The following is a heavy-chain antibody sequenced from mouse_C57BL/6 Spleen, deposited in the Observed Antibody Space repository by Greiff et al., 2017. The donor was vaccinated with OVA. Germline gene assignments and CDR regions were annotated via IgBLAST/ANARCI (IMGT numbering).Heavy chain of an antibody. CDR3: ARSRYYGSSYGYFDY. V-gene: IGHV1-61*01. D-gene: IGHD1-1*01. CDR2: IYPSDSET. CDR1: GYTFTSYW. Sequence: QVQLQQPGAELVRPGSSVKLSCKASGYTFTSYWMDWVKQRPGQGLEWIGNIYPSDSETHYNQKFKDKATLTVDKSSSTAYMQLSSLTSEDSAVYYCARSRYYGSSYGYFDYWGQGTTLTVSS. J-gene: IGHJ2*01.